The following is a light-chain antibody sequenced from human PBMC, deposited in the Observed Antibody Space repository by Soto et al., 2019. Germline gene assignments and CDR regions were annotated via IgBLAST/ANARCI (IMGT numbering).Light chain of an antibody. V-gene: IGLV2-14*03. J-gene: IGLJ3*02. Sequence: QSALTQPASVSGSPGQSIPLSCTGTSSDVGGYDHVSWYQQHPGKAPKLIIYDVTVRPSGISRRFSGSKSDNTASLAVSGLQHDDEADYYCSSYTNKDTLLFGGGTKVTVL. CDR2: DVT. CDR1: SSDVGGYDH. CDR3: SSYTNKDTLL.